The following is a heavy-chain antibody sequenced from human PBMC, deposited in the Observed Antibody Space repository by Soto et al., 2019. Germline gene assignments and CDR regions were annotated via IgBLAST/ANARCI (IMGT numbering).Heavy chain of an antibody. V-gene: IGHV3-30*18. Sequence: GGSLILSCAASGFTFSSYGMHWVRQAPGKGLEWVAVISYDGSNKYYADSVKGRFTISRDNSKNTLYLQMNSLRAEDTAVYYCAKDGRITMIVVDYWGQGTLVTVSS. CDR2: ISYDGSNK. CDR1: GFTFSSYG. D-gene: IGHD3-22*01. J-gene: IGHJ4*02. CDR3: AKDGRITMIVVDY.